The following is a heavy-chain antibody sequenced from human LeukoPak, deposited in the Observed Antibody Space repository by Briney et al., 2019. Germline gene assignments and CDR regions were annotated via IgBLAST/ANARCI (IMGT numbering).Heavy chain of an antibody. J-gene: IGHJ6*02. V-gene: IGHV4-59*01. Sequence: SETLSLTCTVSGGSISSYYWSWIRQPPGKGLEWIGYIYYSGSTNYNPSLESRVTISVDTSKNQFSLKLSSVTAADTAVYYCAREDVLYSSGWKDYYGMDVWGQGTTVTVSS. CDR3: AREDVLYSSGWKDYYGMDV. CDR1: GGSISSYY. CDR2: IYYSGST. D-gene: IGHD6-19*01.